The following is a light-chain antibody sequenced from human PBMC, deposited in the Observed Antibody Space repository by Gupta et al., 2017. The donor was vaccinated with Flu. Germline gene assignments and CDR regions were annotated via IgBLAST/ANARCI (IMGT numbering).Light chain of an antibody. CDR1: QDISNY. V-gene: IGKV1-33*01. J-gene: IGKJ2*01. CDR3: IQYDTTPPYT. Sequence: SSLSVSVGDRLNIACQARQDISNYLKWYQQKPGKAPKLLIYAASNLQTGVPSRFSGSGSGTDFTFTSTNLQPKDIATYYCIQYDTTPPYTFGQWTKLE. CDR2: AAS.